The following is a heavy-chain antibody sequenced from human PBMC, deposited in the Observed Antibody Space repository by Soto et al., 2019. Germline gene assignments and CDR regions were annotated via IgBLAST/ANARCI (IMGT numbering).Heavy chain of an antibody. D-gene: IGHD5-12*01. Sequence: GESLKISCKGSGYSFTSYWISWVRQMPGKGLEWMGRIDPSDSYTNYGPSFQGHVTISADKSISTAYLQWSSLKASDTAMYYCARWGGYDLDPYYYYGMDVWGQGTTVTVSS. CDR1: GYSFTSYW. J-gene: IGHJ6*02. V-gene: IGHV5-10-1*01. CDR3: ARWGGYDLDPYYYYGMDV. CDR2: IDPSDSYT.